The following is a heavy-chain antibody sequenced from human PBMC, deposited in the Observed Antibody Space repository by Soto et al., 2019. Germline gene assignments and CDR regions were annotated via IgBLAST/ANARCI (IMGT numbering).Heavy chain of an antibody. CDR3: AGREFSTSSFYYYYYAMDV. J-gene: IGHJ6*02. CDR1: GGSFSDYY. CDR2: INHGGNS. Sequence: QVQLQQWGAGLLKPSETLSLTCAMYGGSFSDYYWSWVRQPPGKGLAGIGEINHGGNSNYNPSLKSRVTISVDTSNNQFSLKLTSVTAADTGVYYCAGREFSTSSFYYYYYAMDVWGQGTTVTVS. D-gene: IGHD6-6*01. V-gene: IGHV4-34*01.